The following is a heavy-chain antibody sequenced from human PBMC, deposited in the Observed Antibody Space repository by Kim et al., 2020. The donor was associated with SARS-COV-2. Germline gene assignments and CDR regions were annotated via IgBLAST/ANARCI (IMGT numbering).Heavy chain of an antibody. Sequence: SETLSLTCAVYGGSFSGYYWSWIRQPPGKGLEWIGEINHSGSTNYNPSLKSRVTISEDTSKNQFSLKLSSVTAADTAVYYCAYDSSGYPSMDVWGQGTTVTVSS. CDR1: GGSFSGYY. CDR3: AYDSSGYPSMDV. CDR2: INHSGST. D-gene: IGHD3-22*01. J-gene: IGHJ6*02. V-gene: IGHV4-34*01.